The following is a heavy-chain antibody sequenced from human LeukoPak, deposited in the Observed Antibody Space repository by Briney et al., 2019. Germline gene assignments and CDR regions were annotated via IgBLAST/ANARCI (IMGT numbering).Heavy chain of an antibody. V-gene: IGHV4-4*07. J-gene: IGHJ4*02. Sequence: SETLSLNCTVSGGSISSYYWSWIRQPAGKGLEWIGRIYTSGSTNYNPSLKSRVTMSVDTSKNQFSLKLSSVTAADTAVYYCARDRINYDFWSGYYTGGFDYWGQGTLVTVSS. CDR2: IYTSGST. CDR1: GGSISSYY. D-gene: IGHD3-3*01. CDR3: ARDRINYDFWSGYYTGGFDY.